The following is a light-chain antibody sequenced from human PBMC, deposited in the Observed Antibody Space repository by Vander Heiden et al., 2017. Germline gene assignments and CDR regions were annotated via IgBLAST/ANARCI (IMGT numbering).Light chain of an antibody. V-gene: IGKV1-16*02. CDR1: QDISHY. CDR3: QQYDRYPLT. CDR2: GAT. Sequence: DIQMTQSPSSLSASIGDRVTITCRASQDISHYLAWCQQKPGKAPKSLIYGATSLQSGVPSKCNGSGSGTEFTLTSSSLQPEDFATYYCQQYDRYPLTFGQGTRLEIK. J-gene: IGKJ5*01.